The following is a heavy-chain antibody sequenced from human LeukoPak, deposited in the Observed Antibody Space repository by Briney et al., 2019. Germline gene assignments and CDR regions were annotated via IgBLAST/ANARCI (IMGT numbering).Heavy chain of an antibody. CDR3: TRSGGHDY. J-gene: IGHJ4*02. D-gene: IGHD2-15*01. Sequence: ASVKVSCMASGYXFTGSYIHWVRQAPGQGLEWMGWVNPNSGATLYAQKFQGRVTMTRYTSVSTAYMELSSLGSDDTAVYYCTRSGGHDYWGQGTLVTVCS. CDR1: GYXFTGSY. V-gene: IGHV1-2*02. CDR2: VNPNSGAT.